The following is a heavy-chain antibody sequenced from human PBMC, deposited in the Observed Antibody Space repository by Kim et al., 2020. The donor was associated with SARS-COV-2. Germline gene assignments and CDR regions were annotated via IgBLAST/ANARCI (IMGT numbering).Heavy chain of an antibody. D-gene: IGHD3-3*02. CDR2: IIPIFGTA. V-gene: IGHV1-69*13. Sequence: SVKVSCKASGGTFSSYAISWVRQAPGQGLEWMGGIIPIFGTANYAQKFQGRVTITADESTSTAYMELSSLRSEDTAVYYCARVMDSHFGSPHPYYYGMDVWGQGTTVTVSS. CDR1: GGTFSSYA. CDR3: ARVMDSHFGSPHPYYYGMDV. J-gene: IGHJ6*02.